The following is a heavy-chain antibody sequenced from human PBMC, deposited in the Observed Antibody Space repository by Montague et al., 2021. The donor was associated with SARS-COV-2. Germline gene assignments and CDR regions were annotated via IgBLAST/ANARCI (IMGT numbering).Heavy chain of an antibody. D-gene: IGHD3-3*01. CDR1: GGSISSRNYY. V-gene: IGHV4-39*01. CDR3: ARHSGRDTIFGVVILFDASDI. J-gene: IGHJ3*02. CDR2: IYYSGST. Sequence: SETLSLTCTVSGGSISSRNYYWGWIRQPPGKGLEWIGSIYYSGSTYYTPSLKSRVTISVDTSKNQFSLRLSSVTAADTAVYYCARHSGRDTIFGVVILFDASDIWGPGTMVTVSS.